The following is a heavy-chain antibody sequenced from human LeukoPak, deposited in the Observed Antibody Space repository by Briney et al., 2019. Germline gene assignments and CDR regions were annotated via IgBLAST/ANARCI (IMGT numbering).Heavy chain of an antibody. CDR2: INGDGSST. Sequence: GGSLRLSCAASGFTFSSYWMHWVRQAPGKGLVWVSRINGDGSSTNYADSVKGRFTISRDNAKNTLYLQMNSLRAEDTAVYYCARYDYYDSSGYKIAEYFQHWGQGTLVTVSS. J-gene: IGHJ1*01. V-gene: IGHV3-74*01. D-gene: IGHD3-22*01. CDR3: ARYDYYDSSGYKIAEYFQH. CDR1: GFTFSSYW.